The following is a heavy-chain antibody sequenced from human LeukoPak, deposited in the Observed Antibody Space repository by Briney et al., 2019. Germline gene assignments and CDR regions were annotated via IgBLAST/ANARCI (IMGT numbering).Heavy chain of an antibody. CDR2: INHSGST. CDR1: GGSFSGYY. J-gene: IGHJ6*03. CDR3: ARRSSGYPYYYYYYMDV. D-gene: IGHD3-22*01. Sequence: SETLSLTCAVYGGSFSGYYWSWIRQPPGKGLEWIGEINHSGSTNYNPSLKSRVTISVDTSKNQFSLKLSSVTAADTTVYYCARRSSGYPYYYYYYMDVWGKGTTVTVSS. V-gene: IGHV4-34*01.